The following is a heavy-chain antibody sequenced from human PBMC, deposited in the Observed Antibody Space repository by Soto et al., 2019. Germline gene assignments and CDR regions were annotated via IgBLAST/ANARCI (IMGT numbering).Heavy chain of an antibody. D-gene: IGHD5-18*01. Sequence: PVGSLRLSCAASGFTFSSYWMHWVRQAPGKGLVWVSRINSDGSRTSYADSVKGRFTISRDNAKTTLYLQMNSLRAEDTAVYYCAREGYSYGYYYYYGMDVWGQGTTVTVSS. V-gene: IGHV3-74*01. CDR2: INSDGSRT. CDR1: GFTFSSYW. J-gene: IGHJ6*02. CDR3: AREGYSYGYYYYYGMDV.